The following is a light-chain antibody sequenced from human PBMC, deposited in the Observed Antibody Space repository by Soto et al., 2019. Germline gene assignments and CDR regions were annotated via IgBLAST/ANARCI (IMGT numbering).Light chain of an antibody. Sequence: DIRMSQSPSARASSVGNGVTITCEAVQDIATYLNWYQQKPGKAPNLLIYHASNLETGVPSRFSGGGSGTHFTFTTTKLQPEDIATYYGQQYDHLPPTWTVGQGTKVDTK. J-gene: IGKJ1*01. CDR3: QQYDHLPPTWT. V-gene: IGKV1-33*01. CDR2: HAS. CDR1: QDIATY.